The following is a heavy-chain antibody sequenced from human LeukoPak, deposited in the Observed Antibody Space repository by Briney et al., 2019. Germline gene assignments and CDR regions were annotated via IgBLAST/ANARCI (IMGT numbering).Heavy chain of an antibody. CDR3: AKDLRSDFMGVLSRYLSY. CDR2: ISRNGGST. D-gene: IGHD2/OR15-2a*01. CDR1: GFTFSSFA. V-gene: IGHV3-64D*09. Sequence: PGGSLRLSCSASGFTFSSFAMHWVRQAPGQGLEYVAAISRNGGSTYYADSVKGRFTISRDNSKSTLYLQMSSLRAEDTAVYLCAKDLRSDFMGVLSRYLSYWGQGTLVTVSS. J-gene: IGHJ4*02.